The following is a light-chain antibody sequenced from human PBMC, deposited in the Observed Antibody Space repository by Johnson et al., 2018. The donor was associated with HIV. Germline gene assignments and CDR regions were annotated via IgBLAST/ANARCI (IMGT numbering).Light chain of an antibody. CDR3: GTWDNSLSAYV. Sequence: QSVLTQPPSVSAAPGQKVTISCSGSRSNIGNNYVSWYQQLPGTAPKLLIYDNNKRPSGIPDRFSGSKSGTSATLGITGLQTGDEAAYYCGTWDNSLSAYVFGTGTKVTVL. V-gene: IGLV1-51*01. CDR1: RSNIGNNY. CDR2: DNN. J-gene: IGLJ1*01.